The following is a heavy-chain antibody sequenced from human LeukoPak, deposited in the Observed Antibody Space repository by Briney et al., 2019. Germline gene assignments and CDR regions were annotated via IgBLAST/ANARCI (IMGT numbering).Heavy chain of an antibody. J-gene: IGHJ4*02. D-gene: IGHD4-17*01. CDR2: IYWNDDK. CDR3: THANYSGHYPYD. V-gene: IGHV2-5*01. CDR1: GFSLSAGGVG. Sequence: SGPTLVNPTQTLTLTCTFSGFSLSAGGVGVGWIRQPPAKALEWLALIYWNDDKRYSPSLKSRLTITKDTSKNQVVLTMTKLDSLDTTTDYCTHANYSGHYPYDRGQGTLVTVAS.